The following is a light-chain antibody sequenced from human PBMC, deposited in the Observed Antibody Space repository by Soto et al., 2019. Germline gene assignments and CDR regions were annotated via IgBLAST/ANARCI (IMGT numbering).Light chain of an antibody. CDR1: QSISSY. CDR3: QQSYSTPPA. CDR2: AAS. V-gene: IGKV1-39*01. Sequence: DIHMTHSPSSLSASVGNRVTITCRASQSISSYLNWYQHKPGKAPKLLIFAASTLQSGVPSRFSGSGSGTDFTLTISSLQPEDFATYYCQQSYSTPPAFGQGTRLEIK. J-gene: IGKJ5*01.